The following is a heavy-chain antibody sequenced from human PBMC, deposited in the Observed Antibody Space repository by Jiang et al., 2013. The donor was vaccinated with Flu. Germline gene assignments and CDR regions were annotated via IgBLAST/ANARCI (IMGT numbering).Heavy chain of an antibody. V-gene: IGHV3-30*01. CDR3: ARDDGSYYFAY. CDR1: GFTFSSYA. Sequence: SCAASGFTFSSYAMHWVRQAPGKGLEWVAVISYDGSNKYYADSVKGRFTISRDNSKNTLYLQMNSLRAEDTAVYYCARDDGSYYFAYWGQGTLVTVSS. D-gene: IGHD1-26*01. CDR2: ISYDGSNK. J-gene: IGHJ4*02.